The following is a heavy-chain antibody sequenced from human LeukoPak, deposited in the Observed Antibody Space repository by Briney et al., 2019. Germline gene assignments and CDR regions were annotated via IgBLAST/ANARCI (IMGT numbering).Heavy chain of an antibody. V-gene: IGHV3-23*01. CDR3: AKGHGDASGYYYFDS. D-gene: IGHD3-22*01. CDR1: GFTFSDYV. J-gene: IGHJ4*02. CDR2: ISGSGGRT. Sequence: GGSLRLSCAASGFTFSDYVMIWVRQAPGKGLEWVSGISGSGGRTYYADSVKGRFTISRDNSKNTLYLQMNSLRVEDTAVYYCAKGHGDASGYYYFDSWGQGTLLTVSS.